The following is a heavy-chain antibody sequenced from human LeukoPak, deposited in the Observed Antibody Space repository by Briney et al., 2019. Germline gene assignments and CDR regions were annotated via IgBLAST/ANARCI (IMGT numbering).Heavy chain of an antibody. CDR1: GGSISSHY. D-gene: IGHD6-13*01. Sequence: PSETLSLTCTVSGGSISSHYWSWIRQPPGKGLEWIGYIYYSGSTNYNPSLKGRVTISVDTSKNQFSLKLSSVTAADTAVYYCARAPSSSSWSYYFDYWGQGTLVTVSS. CDR2: IYYSGST. CDR3: ARAPSSSSWSYYFDY. J-gene: IGHJ4*02. V-gene: IGHV4-59*11.